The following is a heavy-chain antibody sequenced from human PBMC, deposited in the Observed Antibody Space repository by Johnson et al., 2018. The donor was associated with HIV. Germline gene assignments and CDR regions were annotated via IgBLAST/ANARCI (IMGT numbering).Heavy chain of an antibody. Sequence: VQLVESGGGLVKPGGSLRPSCAASGFTFSDYYMSWIRQAPGKGLEWISYISSSSSTIYYADSVKGRFPISRDNAKRPLFLQMDSLRVEDTAVYYCAREVVREMATTFIRGHDVFDIWGQGTMVTVSS. CDR1: GFTFSDYY. V-gene: IGHV3-11*04. J-gene: IGHJ3*02. CDR2: ISSSSSTI. CDR3: AREVVREMATTFIRGHDVFDI. D-gene: IGHD5-24*01.